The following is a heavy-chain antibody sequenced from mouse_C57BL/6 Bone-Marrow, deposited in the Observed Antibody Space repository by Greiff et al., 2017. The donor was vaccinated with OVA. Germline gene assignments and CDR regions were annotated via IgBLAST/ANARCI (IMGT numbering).Heavy chain of an antibody. D-gene: IGHD2-4*01. Sequence: EVKLVESGEGLVKPGGSLKLSCAASGFTFSSYAMSWVRQTPEKRLEWVAYISSGGDYIYYADTVKGRFTISRDNARNTLYLQMSSLKSEDTAMYYCTRDRMITTRYFDVWGTGTTVTVSS. CDR3: TRDRMITTRYFDV. V-gene: IGHV5-9-1*02. CDR2: ISSGGDYI. J-gene: IGHJ1*03. CDR1: GFTFSSYA.